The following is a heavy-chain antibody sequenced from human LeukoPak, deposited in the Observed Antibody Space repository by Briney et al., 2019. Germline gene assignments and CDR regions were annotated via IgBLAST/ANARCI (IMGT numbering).Heavy chain of an antibody. D-gene: IGHD6-13*01. CDR2: IYPADSDT. Sequence: GESLKISCQASGYTFTTYWIGWVRQMPGKGLEFMRHIYPADSDTRYSPSFEGQVTISADKSISTAYLQWSRLKASDTATYFCVRQTVDSSSWSGPHFWGQGTLVTVSS. V-gene: IGHV5-51*01. J-gene: IGHJ4*02. CDR1: GYTFTTYW. CDR3: VRQTVDSSSWSGPHF.